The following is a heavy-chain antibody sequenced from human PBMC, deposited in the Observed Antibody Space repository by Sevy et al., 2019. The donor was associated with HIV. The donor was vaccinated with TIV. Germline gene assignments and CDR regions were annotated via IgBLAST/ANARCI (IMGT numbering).Heavy chain of an antibody. Sequence: GGYLRLSCAAAGFTFSRYGMHWARQAPGKGLEWVAVISNDGSDKEYAESVKGRFTVSRDNSKDMVYLQMNSLRPDDTAVYYCANSRGRYEGSSWLYYYYIMDVWGQGTTVTVSS. CDR1: GFTFSRYG. D-gene: IGHD6-13*01. V-gene: IGHV3-30*18. J-gene: IGHJ6*02. CDR3: ANSRGRYEGSSWLYYYYIMDV. CDR2: ISNDGSDK.